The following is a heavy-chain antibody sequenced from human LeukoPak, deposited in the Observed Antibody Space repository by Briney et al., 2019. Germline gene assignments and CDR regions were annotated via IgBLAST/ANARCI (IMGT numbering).Heavy chain of an antibody. CDR3: ARAVGYGGRSPANY. CDR1: GFTFSSYA. CDR2: ISYDGSNK. V-gene: IGHV3-30*03. J-gene: IGHJ4*02. Sequence: GGSLRLSCAASGFTFSSYAMHWVRQAPGKGLEWVAAISYDGSNKCYADSVKGRFTISADNSKNTLYLQMNSLRIEDTAVYYCARAVGYGGRSPANYWGQGTLVTVSS. D-gene: IGHD1-26*01.